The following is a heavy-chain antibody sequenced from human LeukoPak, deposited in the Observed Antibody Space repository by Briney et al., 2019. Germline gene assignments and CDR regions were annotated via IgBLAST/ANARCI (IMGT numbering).Heavy chain of an antibody. D-gene: IGHD2-2*01. Sequence: GGPLRLSCAASGFTFSSHGMQWVRQAPGKGLEWVAVIWYDGSNKYYTDSVKGRFTISRDNSKNTLYLQMNSLRAEDTAVYYCARGIGGPAGKGYYFDHWGQGTLVTVSS. CDR1: GFTFSSHG. CDR2: IWYDGSNK. J-gene: IGHJ4*02. CDR3: ARGIGGPAGKGYYFDH. V-gene: IGHV3-33*01.